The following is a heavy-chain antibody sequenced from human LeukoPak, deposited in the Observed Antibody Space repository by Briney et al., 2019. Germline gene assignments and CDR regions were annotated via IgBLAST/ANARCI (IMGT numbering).Heavy chain of an antibody. D-gene: IGHD3-22*01. CDR1: GFTFRSYE. CDR2: ISSSDSST. Sequence: GGSLRLSCAASGFTFRSYEMNWVRQAPGKGLEWVSYISSSDSSTHYADSVKGRFTISRDNAKDSLYLQMNSLRVEDMGVYYCARETRGHYYDSSGPDHWGQGTLVTVSS. V-gene: IGHV3-48*03. CDR3: ARETRGHYYDSSGPDH. J-gene: IGHJ5*02.